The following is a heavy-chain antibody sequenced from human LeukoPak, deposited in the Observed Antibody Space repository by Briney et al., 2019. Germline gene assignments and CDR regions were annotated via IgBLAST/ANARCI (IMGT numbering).Heavy chain of an antibody. J-gene: IGHJ4*02. CDR1: GGSFSGYY. CDR2: INHSGST. D-gene: IGHD6-13*01. CDR3: ARDKIAAAGTAENVQFDY. V-gene: IGHV4-34*01. Sequence: SETLSLTCAVYGGSFSGYYWSWIRQPPGKGLEWIGEINHSGSTNYNPSLKSRVTISVDTSKNQFSLKLSSVTAADTAVYYCARDKIAAAGTAENVQFDYWGQGTLVTVSS.